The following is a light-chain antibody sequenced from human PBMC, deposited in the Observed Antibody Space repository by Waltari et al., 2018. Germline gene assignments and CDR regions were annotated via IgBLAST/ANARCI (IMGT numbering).Light chain of an antibody. CDR2: DAA. CDR3: QKYGTLPAT. Sequence: SRRASQSISKYLTWYQQKPGQAPMLLIYDAASRATGIPDRFSGSGSGTDFSLTISRLEPEDSAVYYCQKYGTLPATFGQGTKVEIK. V-gene: IGKV3-20*01. CDR1: QSISKY. J-gene: IGKJ1*01.